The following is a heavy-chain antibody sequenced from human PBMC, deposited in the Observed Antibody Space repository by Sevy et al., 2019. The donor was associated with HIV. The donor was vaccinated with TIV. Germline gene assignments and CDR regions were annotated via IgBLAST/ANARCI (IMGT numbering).Heavy chain of an antibody. CDR3: ARAQQVTMLVVIGGLYFDL. V-gene: IGHV3-7*01. J-gene: IGHJ4*02. CDR2: VKQDMSEK. Sequence: GGSLRLSCATSGFTFSSNWMTWVRQAPGKGLEWVANVKQDMSEKYYADSVKGRFTISRDKAKNSLYLEMNSLRAEDTAVYYCARAQQVTMLVVIGGLYFDLWGQGTLVTVSS. D-gene: IGHD2-21*01. CDR1: GFTFSSNW.